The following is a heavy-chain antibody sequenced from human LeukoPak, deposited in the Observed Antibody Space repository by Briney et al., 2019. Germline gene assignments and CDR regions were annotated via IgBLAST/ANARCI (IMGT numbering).Heavy chain of an antibody. CDR3: ESEQYSSGRVYFDY. V-gene: IGHV3-30-3*01. J-gene: IGHJ4*02. CDR1: GFTFSSYA. CDR2: ISYDGSNK. D-gene: IGHD6-19*01. Sequence: GGSLRLSCAASGFTFSSYAMHWVRQAPGKGLEWVSVISYDGSNKYYADSVKGRFTISGDNSKNTLYLQMNSLRAEDTAVYYCESEQYSSGRVYFDYWAQGPPVPVSS.